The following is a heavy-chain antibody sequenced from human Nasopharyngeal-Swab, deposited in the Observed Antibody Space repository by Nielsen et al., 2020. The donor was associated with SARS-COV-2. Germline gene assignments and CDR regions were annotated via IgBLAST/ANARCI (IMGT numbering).Heavy chain of an antibody. CDR2: ISYDGSNK. J-gene: IGHJ4*02. CDR3: ARDGGRGYSYGYYFDY. Sequence: GGSLRLSCAASGFTFSSYAMHWVRQAPGKGLEWVAVISYDGSNKYYADSVKGRFTISRDNSKNTLYLQMNSLRAEDTAVYYCARDGGRGYSYGYYFDYWGQGTLVTVSS. V-gene: IGHV3-30*04. D-gene: IGHD5-18*01. CDR1: GFTFSSYA.